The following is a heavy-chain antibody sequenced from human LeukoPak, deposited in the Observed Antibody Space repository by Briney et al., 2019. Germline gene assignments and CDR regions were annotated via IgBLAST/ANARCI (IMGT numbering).Heavy chain of an antibody. CDR2: ISFGGNTI. D-gene: IGHD7-27*01. CDR1: GFIFSSYA. J-gene: IGHJ6*03. CDR3: AKAPATGEGYYFYYMDV. V-gene: IGHV3-48*01. Sequence: AGGSLRLSCATSGFIFSSYAMNWVRQAPGKGLEWVAYISFGGNTIYYGDSVRGRFTVSRDNSKNTVYLQMISLGADDTAVYFCAKAPATGEGYYFYYMDVWGKGTTVTVSS.